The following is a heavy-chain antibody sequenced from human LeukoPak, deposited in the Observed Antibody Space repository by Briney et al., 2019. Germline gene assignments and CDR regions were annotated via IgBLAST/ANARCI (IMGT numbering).Heavy chain of an antibody. V-gene: IGHV3-23*01. CDR3: AKDHYYYGSGNQLDY. CDR2: ISGGGGTT. Sequence: TGGSLRLSCAASGFMFSSYAVNWVRQAPGKGLEWVSIISGGGGTTYYADSVKGRFTISKDNSKNTLYLEMNSLRAEDTAVYYCAKDHYYYGSGNQLDYWGQGTLVTVSS. D-gene: IGHD3-10*01. CDR1: GFMFSSYA. J-gene: IGHJ4*02.